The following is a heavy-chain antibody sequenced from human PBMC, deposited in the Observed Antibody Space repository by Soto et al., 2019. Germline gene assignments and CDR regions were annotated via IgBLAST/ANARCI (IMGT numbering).Heavy chain of an antibody. J-gene: IGHJ5*02. V-gene: IGHV1-2*02. Sequence: QVQLVESGGGVVQPGRSLRLSCAASGFTFTGYYMHWVRQAPGQGLEWMGWINPNSGGTNYAQKFQGRVTMTRDTSISTAYMELSRLRSDDTAVYYCARDRGWELLRGWFDPWGQGTLVTVSS. D-gene: IGHD1-26*01. CDR2: INPNSGGT. CDR3: ARDRGWELLRGWFDP. CDR1: GFTFTGYY.